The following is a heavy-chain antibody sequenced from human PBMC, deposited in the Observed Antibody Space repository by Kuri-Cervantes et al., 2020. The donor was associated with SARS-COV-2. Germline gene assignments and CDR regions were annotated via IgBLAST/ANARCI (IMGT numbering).Heavy chain of an antibody. CDR3: ARARPGPEDSSGYYRLFDY. V-gene: IGHV4-34*01. CDR1: GGSLSGSF. D-gene: IGHD3-22*01. J-gene: IGHJ4*02. CDR2: VNHNGGA. Sequence: SQTLSLTCAIYGGSLSGSFWSWIRQSPGKRLEWIGEVNHNGGANYNPSFRSRVTISVDTSKNQFSLKLSSVTAADTAVYYCARARPGPEDSSGYYRLFDYWGQGTLVTVSS.